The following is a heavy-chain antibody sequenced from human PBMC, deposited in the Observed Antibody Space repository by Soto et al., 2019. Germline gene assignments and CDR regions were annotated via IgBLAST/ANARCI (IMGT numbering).Heavy chain of an antibody. CDR1: GGSISSGGYS. J-gene: IGHJ5*02. V-gene: IGHV4-30-2*01. CDR2: IYHSGST. CDR3: ARFCGGDCRFDP. Sequence: SETLSLTCAVAGGSISSGGYSWSWIRQPPGKGLEWIGYIYHSGSTYYNPSLKSRVTISVDRSKNQFSLKLSSVTAADTAVYYCARFCGGDCRFDPWGQGTLVTVS. D-gene: IGHD2-21*02.